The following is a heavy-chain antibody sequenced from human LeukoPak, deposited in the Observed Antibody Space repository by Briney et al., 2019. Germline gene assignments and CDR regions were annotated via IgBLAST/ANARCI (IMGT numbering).Heavy chain of an antibody. V-gene: IGHV3-23*01. CDR2: ISGSDGST. Sequence: PGGSLRLSCAASGFTITDHHMDWVRQAPGKGMEWVSAISGSDGSTYYADSVKGRFTISRDDSQNTLYLQMNSLSAEDTAVYYCAKVETSGGANCYALDYWGQGTLVTVSS. D-gene: IGHD2-2*01. J-gene: IGHJ4*02. CDR3: AKVETSGGANCYALDY. CDR1: GFTITDHH.